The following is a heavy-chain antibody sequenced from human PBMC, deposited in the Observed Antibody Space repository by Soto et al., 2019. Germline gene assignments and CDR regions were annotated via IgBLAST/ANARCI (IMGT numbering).Heavy chain of an antibody. V-gene: IGHV5-51*01. Sequence: PGESLKISCKGSGYSFTSYWIGWVRQMPGKGLEWMGIIYPSDSDTRYSPSFQGQVTISADKSISTAYLQWSSLKASDTAMYYCARHPPSAARPWYYGMDVWGQGTTVTVSS. CDR3: ARHPPSAARPWYYGMDV. J-gene: IGHJ6*02. D-gene: IGHD6-6*01. CDR1: GYSFTSYW. CDR2: IYPSDSDT.